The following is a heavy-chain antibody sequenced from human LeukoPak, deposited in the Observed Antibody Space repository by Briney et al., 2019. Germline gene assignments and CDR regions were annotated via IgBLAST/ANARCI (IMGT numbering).Heavy chain of an antibody. D-gene: IGHD4-17*01. CDR2: IYCSGST. Sequence: SETLSLTCAVYGGSISSYYWSWIRQPPGKGLEWIGYIYCSGSTNYNPSLKSRVTISVDTSKNQFSLKLSSVTAADTAVYYCARDPYGDFVQHAFDIWGQGTMVTVSS. J-gene: IGHJ3*02. V-gene: IGHV4-59*01. CDR1: GGSISSYY. CDR3: ARDPYGDFVQHAFDI.